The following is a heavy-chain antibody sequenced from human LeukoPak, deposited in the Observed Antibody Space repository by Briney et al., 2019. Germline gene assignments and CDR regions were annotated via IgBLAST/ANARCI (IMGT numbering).Heavy chain of an antibody. CDR3: ATDVSNRGRYSGPDSIDR. J-gene: IGHJ3*01. CDR2: FDIEEGET. Sequence: SVKLSCTVSGHTLTELSIHWGRQTPEKGLEWMGGFDIEEGETIYAHTFQGRVTMTEDTSKHTAYMKLSSLRSEDTGVYHCATDVSNRGRYSGPDSIDRGGHATMVTVSS. V-gene: IGHV1-24*01. D-gene: IGHD1-26*01. CDR1: GHTLTELS.